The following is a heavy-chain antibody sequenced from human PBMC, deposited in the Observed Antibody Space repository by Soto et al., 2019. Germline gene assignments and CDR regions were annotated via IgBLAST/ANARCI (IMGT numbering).Heavy chain of an antibody. Sequence: PSETLFLTCTVSGGSISSYYWSWIRQHPTEGLEWIGYIHNNGATYYNPSLTGRVSISADRSKTQFSLNVYSVNAADTGVYYCAREGAGSYWFDPWGPGVLVTV. CDR2: IHNNGAT. CDR3: AREGAGSYWFDP. J-gene: IGHJ5*02. D-gene: IGHD3-10*01. CDR1: GGSISSYY. V-gene: IGHV4-59*06.